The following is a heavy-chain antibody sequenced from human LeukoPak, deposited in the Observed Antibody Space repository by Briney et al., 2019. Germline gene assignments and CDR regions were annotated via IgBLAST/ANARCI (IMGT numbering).Heavy chain of an antibody. D-gene: IGHD3-10*01. CDR1: GFTVSSNY. CDR2: IYSGGST. V-gene: IGHV3-66*02. CDR3: ARALVRGVYYFAY. J-gene: IGHJ4*02. Sequence: GGSLRLSCAASGFTVSSNYMSWVRQAPGKGLEWVSVIYSGGSTYYADSVKGRFTISRDNSKNTLYLQMNSLRSEDTAVYYCARALVRGVYYFAYWGQGTLVTVSS.